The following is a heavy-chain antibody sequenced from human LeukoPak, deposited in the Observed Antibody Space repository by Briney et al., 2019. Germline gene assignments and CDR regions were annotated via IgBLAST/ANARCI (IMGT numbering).Heavy chain of an antibody. D-gene: IGHD3-16*01. CDR1: GFTFSSYA. CDR2: ISYDGSNK. J-gene: IGHJ4*02. Sequence: GGSLRLSCAASGFTFSSYAMHWVRQALGKGLEWVAVISYDGSNKYYADSVKGRFTISRDNSKNTLYLQMNSLRAEDTAVYYCASSLQSPFDYWGQGTLVTVSS. CDR3: ASSLQSPFDY. V-gene: IGHV3-30-3*01.